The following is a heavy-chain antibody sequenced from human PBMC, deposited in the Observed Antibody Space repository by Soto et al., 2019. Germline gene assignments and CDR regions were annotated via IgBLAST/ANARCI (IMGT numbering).Heavy chain of an antibody. CDR2: IIPIFGTA. V-gene: IGHV1-69*01. CDR3: ARADYYGSGSYWSYNWFDP. D-gene: IGHD3-10*01. Sequence: QVQLVQSGAEVKKPGSSVKVSCKASGGTFSSYAISWVRQAPGQGLEWMGGIIPIFGTANYAQKFQGRVTITADESTSTAYMELSSLRSEDTAVYYCARADYYGSGSYWSYNWFDPWGQGTLVTVSS. CDR1: GGTFSSYA. J-gene: IGHJ5*02.